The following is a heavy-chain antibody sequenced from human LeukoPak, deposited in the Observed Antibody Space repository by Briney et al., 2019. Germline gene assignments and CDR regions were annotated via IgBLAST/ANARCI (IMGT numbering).Heavy chain of an antibody. CDR3: AXXXYYXSGSYNLGAFDI. CDR1: GFTVSSNY. J-gene: IGHJ3*02. V-gene: IGHV3-66*01. D-gene: IGHD3-10*01. CDR2: IYSGGST. Sequence: GGSLRLSCAASGFTVSSNYMSWVRQAQGKGLEWVSVIYSGGSTYYADSVKGRFTISRDNSKNTLYLQMNSLRAEDTAVYYCAXXXYYXSGSYNLGAFDIWGQGTMVTVSS.